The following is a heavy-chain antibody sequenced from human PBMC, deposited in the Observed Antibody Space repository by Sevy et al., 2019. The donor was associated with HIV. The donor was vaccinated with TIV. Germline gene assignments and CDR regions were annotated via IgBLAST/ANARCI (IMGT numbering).Heavy chain of an antibody. J-gene: IGHJ4*02. CDR3: ARVPTYGSMTYFLDY. CDR2: IRNKANSDTT. V-gene: IGHV3-72*01. CDR1: GFTFSDHY. Sequence: GGSLRLSCAASGFTFSDHYMDWVRQAPGKGLEWVGRIRNKANSDTTEYAASVKGRFTISRDDSKNSLYLQMNSLKTEDTAVYYCARVPTYGSMTYFLDYWGQGSLVTVSS. D-gene: IGHD3-10*01.